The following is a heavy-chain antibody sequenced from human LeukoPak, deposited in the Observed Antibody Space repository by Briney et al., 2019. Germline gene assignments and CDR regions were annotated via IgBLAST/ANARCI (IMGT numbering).Heavy chain of an antibody. J-gene: IGHJ2*01. CDR3: ARVSWCSPTSCHSGDWYFDL. CDR1: GFTFSGHW. D-gene: IGHD2-2*02. CDR2: IRQDGSDK. V-gene: IGHV3-7*01. Sequence: PGGSLRLSCAASGFTFSGHWMGWVRQAPGKGLEGLANIRQDGSDKYYVDSVKGRFTVSRDNAVNSLYLKMNRFSREDTAVYYCARVSWCSPTSCHSGDWYFDLWGRGTLVTVSS.